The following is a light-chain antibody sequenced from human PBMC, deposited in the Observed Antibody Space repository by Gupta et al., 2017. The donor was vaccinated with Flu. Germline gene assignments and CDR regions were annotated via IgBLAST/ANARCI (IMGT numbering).Light chain of an antibody. CDR1: QAITSGY. J-gene: IGKJ1*01. CDR2: AIS. Sequence: EVVLTQSPGSLSLSPGERATLSCRASQAITSGYRAWYQQTPGQAPRLLMYAISSSAIGIPDRFSGSGSETDFTLTSSRLEPEDFAVYYWQVYSRSETFGQGTKVEIK. CDR3: QVYSRSET. V-gene: IGKV3-20*01.